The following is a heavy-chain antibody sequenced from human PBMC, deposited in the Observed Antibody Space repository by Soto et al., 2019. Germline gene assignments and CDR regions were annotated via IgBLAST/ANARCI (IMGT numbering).Heavy chain of an antibody. D-gene: IGHD6-19*01. CDR2: SVVGSGNT. CDR1: GFTFTSAA. J-gene: IGHJ4*02. V-gene: IGHV1-58*01. CDR3: AAEGAVAGKEDFDY. Sequence: SVEVSCKASGFTFTSAAVQWVRQARGQRLEWIGWSVVGSGNTNYAQKFKERVTITRDMSTSTADMELSSLRSEDTAVHYCAAEGAVAGKEDFDYGGQGTLVTVSS.